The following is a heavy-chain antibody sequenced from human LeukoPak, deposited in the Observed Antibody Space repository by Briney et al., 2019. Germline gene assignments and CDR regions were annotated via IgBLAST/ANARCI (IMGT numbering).Heavy chain of an antibody. D-gene: IGHD1-7*01. CDR2: ISWNSGSI. CDR3: AKEKGTTLYYYYGMDV. CDR1: GFTFDDYA. Sequence: PGRSLRLSCAASGFTFDDYAMHWVRQAPGKGLEWVSGISWNSGSIGYADSVKGRFTISRDNAKNSLYLQMNSLRAEDTALYYCAKEKGTTLYYYYGMDVWGQGTTVTVSS. V-gene: IGHV3-9*01. J-gene: IGHJ6*02.